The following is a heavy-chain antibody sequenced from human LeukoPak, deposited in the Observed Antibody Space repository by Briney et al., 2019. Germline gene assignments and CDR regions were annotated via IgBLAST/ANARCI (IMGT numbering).Heavy chain of an antibody. J-gene: IGHJ1*01. Sequence: GGSLRLSCAASGFTFSSYSMNWVRQAPGKGLEWVSSITSSSSYIYYADSVKGRLTISRDNAKNSLYLLMNSLRAEDTAVYYCARAMSQNYFHNWGQGTLVTVSS. CDR1: GFTFSSYS. CDR3: ARAMSQNYFHN. CDR2: ITSSSSYI. V-gene: IGHV3-21*01.